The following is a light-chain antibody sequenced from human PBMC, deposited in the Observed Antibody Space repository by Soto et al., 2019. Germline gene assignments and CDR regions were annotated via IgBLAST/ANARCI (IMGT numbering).Light chain of an antibody. Sequence: EIVMTQSPPSLTVTPGEPASISCRSSQRLLHSNGNIFLDWYLQKPGQSPQLLIYVGSNRASGVPDRVSGSGAGTDFTLKISRVEAEDVGVYYCMQALQTPYTFGQGTKLEIK. CDR3: MQALQTPYT. CDR2: VGS. J-gene: IGKJ2*01. V-gene: IGKV2-28*01. CDR1: QRLLHSNGNIF.